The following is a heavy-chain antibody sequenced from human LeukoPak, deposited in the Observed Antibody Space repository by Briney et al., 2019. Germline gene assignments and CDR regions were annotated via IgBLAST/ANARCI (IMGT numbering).Heavy chain of an antibody. CDR1: GFTFSSYA. CDR3: ARTNYGGNSYYYYYGMDV. CDR2: ISYDGSNK. Sequence: GGSLRLSCAASGFTFSSYAMHWVRQAPGKGLEWVAVISYDGSNKYYADSVKGRFTISRDNSKNTLYLQMNSLRAEDTAVYCCARTNYGGNSYYYYYGMDVWGQGTTVTVSS. D-gene: IGHD4-23*01. J-gene: IGHJ6*02. V-gene: IGHV3-30-3*01.